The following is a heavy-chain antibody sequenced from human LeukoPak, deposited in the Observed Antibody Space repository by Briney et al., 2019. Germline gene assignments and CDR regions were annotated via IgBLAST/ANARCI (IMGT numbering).Heavy chain of an antibody. CDR1: GYSFTNYW. CDR3: ARPHFDSSGYEFDY. CDR2: IYPGDSDT. V-gene: IGHV5-51*01. D-gene: IGHD3-22*01. J-gene: IGHJ4*02. Sequence: GESLKISCKGSGYSFTNYWIGWVRQMPGKGLEWMGIIYPGDSDTRYSPSFQGQVTISVDRSISTAHLQWSSLKASDTAMYYCARPHFDSSGYEFDYWGQGTLVTVSS.